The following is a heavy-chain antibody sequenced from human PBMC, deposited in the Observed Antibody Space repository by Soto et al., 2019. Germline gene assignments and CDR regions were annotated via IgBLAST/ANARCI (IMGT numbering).Heavy chain of an antibody. D-gene: IGHD5-18*01. V-gene: IGHV3-33*01. J-gene: IGHJ4*02. CDR1: GFTFSSYG. CDR2: IWYDGSNK. Sequence: GGSLRLSCAASGFTFSSYGMHWVRQAPGKGLEWVAVIWYDGSNKYYADSVKGRFTISRDNSKNTLYLQMNSLRAEDTAVYYCARDPPSQERIQLWYDYWGRGPLVTVS. CDR3: ARDPPSQERIQLWYDY.